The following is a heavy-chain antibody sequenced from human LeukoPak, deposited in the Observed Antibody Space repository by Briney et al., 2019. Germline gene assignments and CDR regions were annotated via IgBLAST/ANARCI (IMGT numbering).Heavy chain of an antibody. CDR2: IYYSGST. J-gene: IGHJ5*02. CDR1: GVSIRGGVYS. Sequence: SETLSLTCAVSGVSIRGGVYSWSWIRQPPGKGLEWIGYIYYSGSTYYNPSLKSRVTISVDTSKNQFSLKLSSVTAADTALYYCARESNYHGSGTGWFDPWGQGTLVTVS. V-gene: IGHV4-30-4*07. CDR3: ARESNYHGSGTGWFDP. D-gene: IGHD3-10*01.